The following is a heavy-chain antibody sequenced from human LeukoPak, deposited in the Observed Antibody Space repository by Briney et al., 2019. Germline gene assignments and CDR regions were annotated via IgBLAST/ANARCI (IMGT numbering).Heavy chain of an antibody. CDR3: ARRGASYYDRSGYIVGRFDY. V-gene: IGHV3-7*04. CDR1: GFTISSYW. J-gene: IGHJ4*02. D-gene: IGHD3-22*01. CDR2: IKQDGSEI. Sequence: GGSLRLSCAASGFTISSYWMSWVRQAPGKGLEWVANIKQDGSEIYYVDSVKGRFTIPRDNAKNSLYLQMTSLRAEDTAVYYCARRGASYYDRSGYIVGRFDYWGQGTLVTVSS.